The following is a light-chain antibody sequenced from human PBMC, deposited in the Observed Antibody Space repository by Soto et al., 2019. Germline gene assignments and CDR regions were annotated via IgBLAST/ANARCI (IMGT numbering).Light chain of an antibody. V-gene: IGKV1-5*01. CDR3: QQYNSYWT. CDR1: QSISSW. Sequence: DIQITQSPCTLSASVGYRVTITCRASQSISSWLAWYQQKPGKAPKLLIYDASSLESGVPSRFSGSGSGTEFTLTISSLQPDDFATYYCQQYNSYWTFGQGTKV. J-gene: IGKJ1*01. CDR2: DAS.